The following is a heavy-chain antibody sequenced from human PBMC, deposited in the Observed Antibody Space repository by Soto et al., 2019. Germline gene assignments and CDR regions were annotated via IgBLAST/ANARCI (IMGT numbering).Heavy chain of an antibody. D-gene: IGHD6-19*01. CDR2: ISSSGSPI. J-gene: IGHJ4*02. CDR3: ATSRSGWYSAIDC. CDR1: GFTFSTFE. V-gene: IGHV3-48*03. Sequence: PGGSLRLSCVASGFTFSTFEMNWVRQAPGKGLEWVSYISSSGSPIYYAESVKGRFTISRDNAENSLYLQMNSLRAEDTAVYYCATSRSGWYSAIDCWGQGTLVTVSS.